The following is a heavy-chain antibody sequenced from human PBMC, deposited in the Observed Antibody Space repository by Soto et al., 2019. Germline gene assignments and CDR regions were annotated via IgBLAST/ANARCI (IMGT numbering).Heavy chain of an antibody. D-gene: IGHD2-15*01. CDR1: GDSITKSTYY. CDR3: ASVPYYGSGGDGPYFFDY. CDR2: IYYAGNT. J-gene: IGHJ4*02. V-gene: IGHV4-39*01. Sequence: KSSETLSLTCTVSGDSITKSTYYWAWVRQTPGKGPEWIGSIYYAGNTYYNPSLQSRVTISVDASKNQFSLELQSVTAADSAVYYCASVPYYGSGGDGPYFFDYWGRGILVTVSS.